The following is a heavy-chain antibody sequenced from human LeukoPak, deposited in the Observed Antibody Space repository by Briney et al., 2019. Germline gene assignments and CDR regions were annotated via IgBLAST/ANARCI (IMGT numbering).Heavy chain of an antibody. J-gene: IGHJ5*02. CDR3: ARDGLQWVVTASNWFDP. CDR2: INPNSGGT. D-gene: IGHD2-21*02. V-gene: IGHV1-2*02. Sequence: GASVKVSCKASGYTFTGYYMHWVRQAPGQGLEWMGWINPNSGGTNYAQKSQGRVTMTRDTSISTAYMELSRLRSDDTAVYYCARDGLQWVVTASNWFDPWGQGTLVTVSS. CDR1: GYTFTGYY.